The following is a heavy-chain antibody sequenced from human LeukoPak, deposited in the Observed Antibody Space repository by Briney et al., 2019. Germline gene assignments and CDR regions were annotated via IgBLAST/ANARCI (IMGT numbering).Heavy chain of an antibody. V-gene: IGHV1-69*01. D-gene: IGHD3-3*01. CDR3: ARNPTGWSGYYYYYYYYMDV. CDR1: GGTFSSYA. J-gene: IGHJ6*03. CDR2: IIPIFGTA. Sequence: GSSVKVSCKASGGTFSSYAISWVRQAPGQGLEWMGGIIPIFGTANYAQKFQGRVTITADESTSTAYMELSSLRSEDTAVYYCARNPTGWSGYYYYYYYYMDVWGKGTTVTISS.